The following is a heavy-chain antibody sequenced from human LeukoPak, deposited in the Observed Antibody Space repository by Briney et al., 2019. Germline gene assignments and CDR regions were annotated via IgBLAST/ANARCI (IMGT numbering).Heavy chain of an antibody. CDR2: INHNSGGT. Sequence: ASGKVSCKASGYTFTGYYMHWVRQAPGHGLRWMGWINHNSGGTSYAQKFQGRVTMTRDTSISTADMELSRLRSVDAAVYYCARDLDYWGQGALVTVSS. V-gene: IGHV1-2*02. CDR1: GYTFTGYY. J-gene: IGHJ4*02. CDR3: ARDLDY.